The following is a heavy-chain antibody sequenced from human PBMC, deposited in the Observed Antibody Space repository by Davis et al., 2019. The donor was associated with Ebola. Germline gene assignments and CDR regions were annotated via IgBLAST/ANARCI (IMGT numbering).Heavy chain of an antibody. V-gene: IGHV3-74*01. CDR2: IDTDGSTT. CDR1: EFSFRSYW. J-gene: IGHJ4*02. CDR3: ARDVGGRAGY. Sequence: GESLKISCVASEFSFRSYWFHWVRQAPGKGLEWVSRIDTDGSTTNYADSVRGRFTISRDNAKNTLFLQMNSLRADDTAVYYRARDVGGRAGYWGQGTLVTVSS.